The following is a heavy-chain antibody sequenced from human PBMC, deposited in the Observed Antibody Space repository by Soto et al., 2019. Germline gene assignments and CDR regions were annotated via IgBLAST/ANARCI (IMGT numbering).Heavy chain of an antibody. J-gene: IGHJ6*02. CDR2: ISGSGGST. Sequence: SLRLSCAASGFTFSSYAMSWVRQAPGKGLEWVSAISGSGGSTYYAGSVKGRFTISRDNSKNTLYLQMNSLRSEDTAVYYCARDGEMATIGSYYYYYGMDVWGQGTTVTVSS. V-gene: IGHV3-23*01. D-gene: IGHD5-12*01. CDR3: ARDGEMATIGSYYYYYGMDV. CDR1: GFTFSSYA.